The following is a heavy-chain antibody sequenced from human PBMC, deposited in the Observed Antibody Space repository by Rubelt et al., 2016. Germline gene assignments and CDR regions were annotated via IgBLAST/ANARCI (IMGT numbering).Heavy chain of an antibody. CDR1: GFSLSNARMG. D-gene: IGHD6-13*01. Sequence: QVTLKESGPVLVKPTETLTLTCTVSGFSLSNARMGVSWIRQPPGKALEWLAHIFSNDEKSYSLSLKSRLTMSKDTSKSPVVLTMTHRDPVDTATYCCARYCGAAGNGACWFDPWGQGTLVTVSS. CDR2: IFSNDEK. CDR3: ARYCGAAGNGACWFDP. V-gene: IGHV2-26*01. J-gene: IGHJ5*02.